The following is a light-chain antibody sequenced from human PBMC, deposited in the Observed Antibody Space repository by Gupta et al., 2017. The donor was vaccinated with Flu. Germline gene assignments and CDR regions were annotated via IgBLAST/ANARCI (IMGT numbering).Light chain of an antibody. J-gene: IGLJ1*01. V-gene: IGLV2-14*01. CDR3: SSYTSTNTFYV. Sequence: QSALPPPASVSGSPGQSITISCTGTSSDVGRSDSVSWYQQYPGKAPKLIIYDVTTRPSGVSSRFSGSKSGNTASLTISGLEAEDESDYYCSSYTSTNTFYVFGTGTTVTFL. CDR2: DVT. CDR1: SSDVGRSDS.